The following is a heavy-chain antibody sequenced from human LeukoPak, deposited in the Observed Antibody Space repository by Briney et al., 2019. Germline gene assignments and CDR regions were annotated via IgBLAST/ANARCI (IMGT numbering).Heavy chain of an antibody. V-gene: IGHV4-4*07. Sequence: PSETLSLTCTVSGGSISSYYWSWIRQPAGKGLEWIGRIYTSGSTNYNPSLKSRVTMSVDTSKNQFFLKLSSVTAADTAVYYCARDGSDFWSGYDAFDIWGQGTMVTVSS. CDR2: IYTSGST. J-gene: IGHJ3*02. CDR1: GGSISSYY. D-gene: IGHD3-3*01. CDR3: ARDGSDFWSGYDAFDI.